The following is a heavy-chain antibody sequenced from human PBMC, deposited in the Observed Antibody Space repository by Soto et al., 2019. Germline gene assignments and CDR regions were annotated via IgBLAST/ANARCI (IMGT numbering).Heavy chain of an antibody. V-gene: IGHV5-51*03. CDR2: IYPGDSDT. CDR3: ARMTADTAMVIGLDY. J-gene: IGHJ4*02. Sequence: PGESLKISCKGSGYSFTSYWIGWVRQMPGKGLEWMGIIYPGDSDTRYSPSFQGQVTISADKSISTAYLQWSSLKASDTAMYYCARMTADTAMVIGLDYRGQGTLVTVSS. CDR1: GYSFTSYW. D-gene: IGHD5-18*01.